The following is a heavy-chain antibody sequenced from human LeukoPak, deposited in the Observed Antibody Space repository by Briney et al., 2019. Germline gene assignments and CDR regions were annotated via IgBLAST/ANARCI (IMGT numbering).Heavy chain of an antibody. V-gene: IGHV3-30-3*01. CDR2: ISYDGSNK. D-gene: IGHD3-3*01. CDR1: GFTFSSYA. Sequence: GRSLRLSCAASGFTFSSYAMHWVRQAPGKGLEWVAVISYDGSNKYYADSVKGRFTISRDNSKNTLYLQMNSLRAEDTAVYYCARVDYDFWSGLVYWGQGTLVTVSS. J-gene: IGHJ4*02. CDR3: ARVDYDFWSGLVY.